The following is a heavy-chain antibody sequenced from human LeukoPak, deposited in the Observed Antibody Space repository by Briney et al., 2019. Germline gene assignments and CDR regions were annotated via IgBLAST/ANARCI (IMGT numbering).Heavy chain of an antibody. CDR2: ISVDNGNT. D-gene: IGHD2-2*01. CDR1: GYTFTIYG. CDR3: ARDTVPRRYIVVVPAAIY. V-gene: IGHV1-18*01. Sequence: GASVRVSSKASGYTFTIYGISWVRQAPGQGLGWVGWISVDNGNTKYAQKLQGRLTMTTDTSTSTAYMELRGLRSDDTAVYYCARDTVPRRYIVVVPAAIYWGQGTLVTVSS. J-gene: IGHJ4*02.